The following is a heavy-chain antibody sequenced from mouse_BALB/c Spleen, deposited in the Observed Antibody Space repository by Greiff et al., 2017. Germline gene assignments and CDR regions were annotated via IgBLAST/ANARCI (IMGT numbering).Heavy chain of an antibody. CDR2: ISSGGGNT. Sequence: EVQLVESGGGLVKPGGSLKLSCAASGFTFSSYTMSWVRQTPEKRLEWVATISSGGGNTYYPDSVKGRFTISRDNAKNNLYLQMSSLRSEDTALYYCARLGRGYFDVWGAGTTVTVSS. CDR1: GFTFSSYT. J-gene: IGHJ1*01. V-gene: IGHV5-9*03. CDR3: ARLGRGYFDV.